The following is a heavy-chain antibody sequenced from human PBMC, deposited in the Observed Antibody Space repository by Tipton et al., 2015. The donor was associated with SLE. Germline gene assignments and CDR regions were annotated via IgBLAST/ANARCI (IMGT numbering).Heavy chain of an antibody. D-gene: IGHD6-19*01. Sequence: TLSLTCSVSGGSISSGSYYWNWIRQHPGKGLEWIGYIHYSGSTYYNPSLESRVTISIDTSKNHFSLKMTSVTAADPAVYYCARGDRYSSGFDYWGQGTLVTVSS. V-gene: IGHV4-31*03. CDR2: IHYSGST. CDR3: ARGDRYSSGFDY. CDR1: GGSISSGSYY. J-gene: IGHJ4*02.